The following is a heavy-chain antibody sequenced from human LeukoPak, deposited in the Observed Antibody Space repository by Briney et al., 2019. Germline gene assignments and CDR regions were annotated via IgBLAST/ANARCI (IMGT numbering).Heavy chain of an antibody. CDR1: GFSFSNHG. V-gene: IGHV3-30*02. Sequence: GGSLRLSCAASGFSFSNHGMHWIRQAPGKGLEWVAFIPYDGSNKYYSDSVRGRFTISRDNSEATLYLQINNLRDEDTAVYYCIKDTPVSNWGQGTMVTVSS. J-gene: IGHJ3*01. CDR2: IPYDGSNK. CDR3: IKDTPVSN.